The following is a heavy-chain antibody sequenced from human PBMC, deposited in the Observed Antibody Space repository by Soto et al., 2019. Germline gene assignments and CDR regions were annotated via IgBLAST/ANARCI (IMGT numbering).Heavy chain of an antibody. CDR2: IYYSGST. CDR1: GGAISSGGYY. D-gene: IGHD1-1*01. J-gene: IGHJ4*02. V-gene: IGHV4-31*03. CDR3: ASWPPLEPRFDY. Sequence: QVQLQESGPGLVKPSQTLSLTCSVSGGAISSGGYYWSWIRQHPGKGLEWIGYIYYSGSTYYNPSLTSRVTISVDTSKNQFSLKLSSVTAADTAVYYCASWPPLEPRFDYWGQGTLVTVSS.